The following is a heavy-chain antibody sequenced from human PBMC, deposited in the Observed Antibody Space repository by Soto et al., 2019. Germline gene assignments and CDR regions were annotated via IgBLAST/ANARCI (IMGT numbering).Heavy chain of an antibody. Sequence: PSETLSLTCAVSGGSISSGGYSWSWIRQPPGKGLEWIGYIYHSGSTYYNPSLKSRVTISVDRSKNQFSLKLSSVTAADSAVYYCAGVRGPYCCFECYPPTPNLLDPWGQGTLVIGSS. J-gene: IGHJ5*02. CDR3: AGVRGPYCCFECYPPTPNLLDP. D-gene: IGHD2-21*01. CDR1: GGSISSGGYS. CDR2: IYHSGST. V-gene: IGHV4-30-2*01.